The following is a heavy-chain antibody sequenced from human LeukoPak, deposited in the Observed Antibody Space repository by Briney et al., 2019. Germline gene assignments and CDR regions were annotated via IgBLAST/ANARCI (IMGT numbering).Heavy chain of an antibody. V-gene: IGHV3-64D*09. CDR2: ISTNGGRT. CDR3: VKDLLGCCVSTSCYATGPFDY. CDR1: GFSFSKYA. D-gene: IGHD2-2*01. Sequence: GGSLSLSCSASGFSFSKYAMLWVRQAPGKGLEYVSAISTNGGRTYYADSVQGRFTISRDDSKNTLYLQMSSLRAEDTALYYCVKDLLGCCVSTSCYATGPFDYWGQGTLVTVSS. J-gene: IGHJ4*02.